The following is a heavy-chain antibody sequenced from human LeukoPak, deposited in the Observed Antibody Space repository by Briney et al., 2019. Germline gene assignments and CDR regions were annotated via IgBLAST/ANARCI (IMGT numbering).Heavy chain of an antibody. D-gene: IGHD3-10*01. CDR3: AREAYYYGSGISPYFDY. V-gene: IGHV4-30-2*01. Sequence: SETLSLTCAVSGGSISSGGYSWSWIRQPPGKGLEWIGYIYHSGSTYYNPSLKSRVTISVDRSKNQFSLKLSSVTAADTAVYYWAREAYYYGSGISPYFDYGGQGTLVTVSS. CDR1: GGSISSGGYS. J-gene: IGHJ4*02. CDR2: IYHSGST.